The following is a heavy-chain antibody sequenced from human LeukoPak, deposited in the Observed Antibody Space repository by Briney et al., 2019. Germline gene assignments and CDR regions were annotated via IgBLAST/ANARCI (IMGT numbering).Heavy chain of an antibody. CDR2: IWYDGSNK. Sequence: PGGSLRLSCAASGFIFSTYGMHWVRQAPGKGLEWVAVIWYDGSNKYYADSVKGRFTISRDNSKNTLYLQMNSLRDEDTAVYYCAKWRIAVAGAEDYWGQGTLVTVSS. V-gene: IGHV3-33*06. CDR1: GFIFSTYG. J-gene: IGHJ4*02. CDR3: AKWRIAVAGAEDY. D-gene: IGHD6-19*01.